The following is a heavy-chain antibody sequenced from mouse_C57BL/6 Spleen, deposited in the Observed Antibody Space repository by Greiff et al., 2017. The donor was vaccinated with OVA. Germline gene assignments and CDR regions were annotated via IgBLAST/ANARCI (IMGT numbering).Heavy chain of an antibody. Sequence: DVMLVESGGGLVKPGGSLKLSCAASGFTFSSYAMSWVRQTPEKRLEWVATISDGGSYTYYPDNVKGRFTISRDNAKNNLYLQMSHLKSEDTAMYYCARGYGYDSLYAMDYWGQGTSVTVSS. CDR2: ISDGGSYT. V-gene: IGHV5-4*03. CDR3: ARGYGYDSLYAMDY. D-gene: IGHD2-2*01. J-gene: IGHJ4*01. CDR1: GFTFSSYA.